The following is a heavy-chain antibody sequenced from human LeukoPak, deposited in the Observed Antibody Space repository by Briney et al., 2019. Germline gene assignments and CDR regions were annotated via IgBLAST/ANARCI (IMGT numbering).Heavy chain of an antibody. V-gene: IGHV3-48*01. Sequence: GGSLRLSCAASGFTFSSYSMNWVRQAPGKGLEWVSYISSSSNTIYYADSVKGRFTISRDNSKNTLYLQMNSLRVEDTAVYYCANSEGSTIFGVVYYYYVDVWGKGTTVTVSS. J-gene: IGHJ6*03. D-gene: IGHD3-3*01. CDR1: GFTFSSYS. CDR3: ANSEGSTIFGVVYYYYVDV. CDR2: ISSSSNTI.